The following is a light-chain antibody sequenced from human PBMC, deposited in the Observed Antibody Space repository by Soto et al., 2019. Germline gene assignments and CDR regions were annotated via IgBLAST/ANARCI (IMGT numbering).Light chain of an antibody. V-gene: IGKV3-11*01. J-gene: IGKJ1*01. CDR1: QRVGSW. CDR3: QQRHWPWT. Sequence: PGERATLSCRASQRVGSWLAWYQQKPGQPPRLLIYDVSNRATGIPARFSGSGSGTDFTLTISSLDPEDFAVYYCQQRHWPWTFGKGTTVEVK. CDR2: DVS.